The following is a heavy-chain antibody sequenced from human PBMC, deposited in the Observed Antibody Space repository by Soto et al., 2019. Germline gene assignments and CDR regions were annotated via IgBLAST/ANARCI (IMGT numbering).Heavy chain of an antibody. J-gene: IGHJ4*02. CDR3: ARHPAGIFGVVDFDY. Sequence: PSETLSLTCTVSGGSISSSSYYWGWIRQPPGKGLEWIGSIYYSGSTYYNPSLKSRVTISVDTSKNQFSLKLSSVTAADTAVYYCARHPAGIFGVVDFDYWGQGTLVTVSS. CDR1: GGSISSSSYY. CDR2: IYYSGST. V-gene: IGHV4-39*01. D-gene: IGHD3-3*01.